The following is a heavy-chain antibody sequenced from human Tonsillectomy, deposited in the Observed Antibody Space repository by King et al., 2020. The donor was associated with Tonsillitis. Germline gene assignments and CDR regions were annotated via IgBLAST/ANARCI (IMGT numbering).Heavy chain of an antibody. CDR3: AKDIRGGYIWGSYRYNFDF. D-gene: IGHD3-16*02. CDR1: GFTFDDYA. CDR2: ITGDGGTT. Sequence: VQLVESGGGVVQPGGSLRLSCAASGFTFDDYAMHWVRQVPGKGLEWVSLITGDGGTTYYADSVKGRFTISRDNSKNSLYLQMNSLRTEDTALYYCAKDIRGGYIWGSYRYNFDFWGQGTLVTVSS. V-gene: IGHV3-43*02. J-gene: IGHJ4*02.